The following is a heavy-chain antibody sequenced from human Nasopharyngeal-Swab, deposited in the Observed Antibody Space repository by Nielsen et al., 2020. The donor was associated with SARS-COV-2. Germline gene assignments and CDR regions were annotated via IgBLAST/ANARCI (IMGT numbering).Heavy chain of an antibody. CDR1: GFTFSSYE. CDR3: ARGGYYYDSSAWDY. CDR2: ISSSSSYT. J-gene: IGHJ4*02. V-gene: IGHV3-21*05. D-gene: IGHD3-22*01. Sequence: GESLKISCAASGFTFSSYEMNWVRQAPGKGLEWVSYISSSSSYTNYADSVKGRFTISRDNAKNSLYLQMNSLRAEDTAVYYCARGGYYYDSSAWDYWGQGTLVTVSS.